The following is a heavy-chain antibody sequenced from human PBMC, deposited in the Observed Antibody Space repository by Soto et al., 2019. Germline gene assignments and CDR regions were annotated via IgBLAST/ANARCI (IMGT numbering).Heavy chain of an antibody. D-gene: IGHD3-10*01. Sequence: GGSLRISGAAAGFTFIGGWMSWVRQAPGKGLEWVANIKQDGSEKYYVDSVKGRFTISRDNAKNSLYLQMNSLRAEDTAVYFCAKVRRDYGSGSSIKWAQGALVTISS. CDR3: AKVRRDYGSGSSIK. CDR1: GFTFIGGW. CDR2: IKQDGSEK. J-gene: IGHJ4*02. V-gene: IGHV3-7*01.